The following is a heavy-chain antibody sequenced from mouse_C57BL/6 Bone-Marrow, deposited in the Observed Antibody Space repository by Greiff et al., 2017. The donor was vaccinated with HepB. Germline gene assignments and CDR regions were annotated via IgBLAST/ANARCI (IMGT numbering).Heavy chain of an antibody. CDR2: IDPSDSYT. J-gene: IGHJ4*01. CDR3: ARPYSNYGYYAMDY. V-gene: IGHV1-59*01. CDR1: GYTFTSYW. Sequence: VQLQQPGAELVRPGTSVKLSCKASGYTFTSYWMHWVKQRPGQGLEWIGVIDPSDSYTNYNQKFKGKATLTVDTSSSTAYMQLSSLTSEDSAVYYRARPYSNYGYYAMDYWGQGTSVTVSS. D-gene: IGHD2-5*01.